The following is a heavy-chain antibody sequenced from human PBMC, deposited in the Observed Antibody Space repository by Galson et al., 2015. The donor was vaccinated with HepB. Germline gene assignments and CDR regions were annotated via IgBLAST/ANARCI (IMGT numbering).Heavy chain of an antibody. CDR1: GFTFSSFS. CDR2: ISSSSINI. V-gene: IGHV3-21*01. CDR3: ASSSGYCTSTSCIDY. D-gene: IGHD2-2*03. J-gene: IGHJ4*02. Sequence: SLRLSCAASGFTFSSFSMNWVRQAPGKGLEWVSSISSSSINIYYADSVKGRFTISRDNAKNSLYLQMNSLRAEDTAVYYCASSSGYCTSTSCIDYCGQGTLVTASS.